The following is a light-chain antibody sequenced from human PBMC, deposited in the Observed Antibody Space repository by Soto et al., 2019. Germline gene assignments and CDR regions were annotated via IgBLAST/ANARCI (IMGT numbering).Light chain of an antibody. J-gene: IGLJ1*01. CDR3: NSFTTSSTYV. Sequence: QSVLTQPASVSGSPGQSITISCTGTSSDIGSYNRVSWYQQPPGTAPKLNIYEVNNRPSGVPDRFSGSKSGNTASLTISGIHAEDEADYYCNSFTTSSTYVFGTGTKLTVL. CDR1: SSDIGSYNR. CDR2: EVN. V-gene: IGLV2-18*02.